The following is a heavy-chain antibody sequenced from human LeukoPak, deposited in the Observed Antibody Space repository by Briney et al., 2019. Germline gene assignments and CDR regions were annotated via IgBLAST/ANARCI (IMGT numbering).Heavy chain of an antibody. J-gene: IGHJ6*02. CDR3: ARTAPYGDYWYYYYGMDV. D-gene: IGHD4-17*01. V-gene: IGHV1-46*01. Sequence: EASVKVSCKASGYTFTSYYMHWVRQAPGQGLEWMGIINPSGGSTSYAQKFQGRVTMTRDTSTSTVYMELSSLRSEDTAVYYCARTAPYGDYWYYYYGMDVWGQGTTVTVSS. CDR2: INPSGGST. CDR1: GYTFTSYY.